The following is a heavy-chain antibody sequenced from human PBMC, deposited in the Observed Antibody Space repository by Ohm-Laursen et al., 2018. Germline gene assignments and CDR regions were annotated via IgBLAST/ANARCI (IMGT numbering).Heavy chain of an antibody. J-gene: IGHJ6*02. V-gene: IGHV3-30*03. D-gene: IGHD3-3*01. CDR1: GFTFSNYG. CDR2: ISGDGRNK. Sequence: SLRLSCTASGFTFSNYGMHWVRQAPGKGLEWVAVISGDGRNKYYADSVKGRFTISRDNSKNTLYLQMNSLRAEDTAVYYCARDAPNYKTISGVVTALGMDVWGQGTTVTVSS. CDR3: ARDAPNYKTISGVVTALGMDV.